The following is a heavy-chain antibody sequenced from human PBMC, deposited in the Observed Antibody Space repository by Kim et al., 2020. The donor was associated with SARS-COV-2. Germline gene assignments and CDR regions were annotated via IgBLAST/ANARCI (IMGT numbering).Heavy chain of an antibody. CDR1: GFTFSSYG. Sequence: GGSLRLSCAASGFTFSSYGMHWVRQAPGKGLEWVAVIWYDGSNKYYADSVKGRFTISRDNSKNTLYLQMNSLRAEDTAVYYCARERGDGYNSYFDYWGQGTLVTVSS. V-gene: IGHV3-33*01. CDR3: ARERGDGYNSYFDY. J-gene: IGHJ4*02. CDR2: IWYDGSNK. D-gene: IGHD5-12*01.